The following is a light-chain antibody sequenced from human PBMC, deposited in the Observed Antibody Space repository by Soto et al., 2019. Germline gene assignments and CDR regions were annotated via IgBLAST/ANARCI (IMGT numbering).Light chain of an antibody. Sequence: EIVLTQSPGTLSLSPGERATLSCKASQSVSSNFLAWYQRKPGQAPRLLIYGASYRATDIPSRFSGSGSGTDFTLTITRLEPADFAVDYCHQYGTSPPTFGQGTKVEI. V-gene: IGKV3-20*01. CDR2: GAS. CDR3: HQYGTSPPT. CDR1: QSVSSNF. J-gene: IGKJ1*01.